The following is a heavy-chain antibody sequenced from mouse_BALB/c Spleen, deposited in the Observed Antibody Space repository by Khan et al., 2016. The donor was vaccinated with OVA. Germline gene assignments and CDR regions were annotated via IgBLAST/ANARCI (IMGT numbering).Heavy chain of an antibody. D-gene: IGHD1-1*01. J-gene: IGHJ4*01. V-gene: IGHV2-3*01. CDR1: GFSLSSYG. Sequence: QVQLKQSGPGLVAPSESLSITCTVSGFSLSSYGVNWVRQPPGKGLEWLGVIWGDGSTNYHSALISRLIISKDNSKTQVFLKLNSLQTDDTATYYCAKFTPDYYSMDYWGQGTSVTVSS. CDR2: IWGDGST. CDR3: AKFTPDYYSMDY.